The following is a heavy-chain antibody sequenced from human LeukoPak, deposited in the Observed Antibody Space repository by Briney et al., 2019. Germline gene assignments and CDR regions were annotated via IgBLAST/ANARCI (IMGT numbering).Heavy chain of an antibody. CDR3: ARERYCSSTSCSGTLGMDV. D-gene: IGHD2-2*01. J-gene: IGHJ6*02. CDR1: GYTFTSYD. Sequence: ASVKVSCKASGYTFTSYDIDWVRQATGQGLEWMGWMNPNSGNTGYAQKFQGRVTMTRNTSISTAYMELSSLRSEDTAVYYCARERYCSSTSCSGTLGMDVWGQGTTVTVSS. CDR2: MNPNSGNT. V-gene: IGHV1-8*01.